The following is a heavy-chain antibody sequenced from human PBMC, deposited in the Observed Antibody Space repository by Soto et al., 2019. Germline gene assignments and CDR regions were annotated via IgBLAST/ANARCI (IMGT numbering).Heavy chain of an antibody. CDR3: AREMSGWYRTFDY. D-gene: IGHD6-19*01. V-gene: IGHV3-30-3*01. CDR1: GFTFSSYA. J-gene: IGHJ4*02. Sequence: GGSLRLSCAASGFTFSSYAMHWVRQAPGKGLEWVAVISYDGSNKYYADSVKGRFTISRDNSKNTLYLQMNSLRAEDTAVYYCAREMSGWYRTFDYWRQGTLVTVSS. CDR2: ISYDGSNK.